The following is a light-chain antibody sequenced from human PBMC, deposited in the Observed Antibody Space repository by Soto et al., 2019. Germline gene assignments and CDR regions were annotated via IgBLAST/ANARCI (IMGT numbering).Light chain of an antibody. CDR1: QSISSY. V-gene: IGKV1-39*01. J-gene: IGKJ2*01. Sequence: DIQMTQSPSSLSASVGDIVTSTCRASQSISSYLNWYQQKPGKAPKLLIYAASSLQSGVPSRFSGSGSGTDFTLTISSLQPEDFATYYCQQSYSTPPTFGQGTKLEIK. CDR3: QQSYSTPPT. CDR2: AAS.